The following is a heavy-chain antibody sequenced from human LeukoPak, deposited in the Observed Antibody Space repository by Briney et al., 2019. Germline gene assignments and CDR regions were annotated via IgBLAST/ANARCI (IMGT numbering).Heavy chain of an antibody. D-gene: IGHD4-11*01. CDR1: GYTFTSYV. CDR2: MNPNSGNT. Sequence: GASVKVSCKASGYTFTSYVINWVRQATGQGLEWMGWMNPNSGNTGYAQKFQGRVTMTRNTSISTAYMELSSLRSEDTAVYYCAVMTTGLYYYYGMDVWGQGTTVTVSS. CDR3: AVMTTGLYYYYGMDV. V-gene: IGHV1-8*01. J-gene: IGHJ6*02.